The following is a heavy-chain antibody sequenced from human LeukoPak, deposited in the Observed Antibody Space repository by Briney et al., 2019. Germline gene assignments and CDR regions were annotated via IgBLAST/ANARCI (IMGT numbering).Heavy chain of an antibody. J-gene: IGHJ4*02. Sequence: ASVNVSCKASGYTFANYGISWVQQAPGQGLEWMGWISAYSGITKYAQNFQGRVAMTTDTSTSTAYVELRSLRSDDTAMYYCARGFAAAGTWGYWGQGTLVTVSS. V-gene: IGHV1-18*01. CDR3: ARGFAAAGTWGY. CDR1: GYTFANYG. D-gene: IGHD6-13*01. CDR2: ISAYSGIT.